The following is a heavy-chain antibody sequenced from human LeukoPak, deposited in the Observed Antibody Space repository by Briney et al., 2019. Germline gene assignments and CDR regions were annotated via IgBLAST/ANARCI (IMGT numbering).Heavy chain of an antibody. Sequence: PGGSLRLSCAASGFTFSSYSMHWVRQAPGKGLEWVALISDDGSNEQFADSVKGRFTVSRDSSKNTVCLQMNSLRAEDTAMYYCARDHQVSYFDLWGQGTLVTVSS. CDR1: GFTFSSYS. D-gene: IGHD6-6*01. CDR3: ARDHQVSYFDL. CDR2: ISDDGSNE. J-gene: IGHJ4*02. V-gene: IGHV3-30*04.